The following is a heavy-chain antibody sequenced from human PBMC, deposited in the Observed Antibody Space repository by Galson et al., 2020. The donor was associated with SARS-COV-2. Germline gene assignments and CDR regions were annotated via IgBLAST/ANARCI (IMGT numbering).Heavy chain of an antibody. D-gene: IGHD4-17*01. Sequence: GGSLRLSCAASGFTSTNYWMSWVRQAPGRGLERVASINKDGSARHYVDSVRGRFTISRDNAKNSLFLQMDSLKAEDTAVYYCARHGVYSYDFWGQGTLVTVSS. CDR3: ARHGVYSYDF. CDR2: INKDGSAR. CDR1: GFTSTNYW. V-gene: IGHV3-7*03. J-gene: IGHJ4*02.